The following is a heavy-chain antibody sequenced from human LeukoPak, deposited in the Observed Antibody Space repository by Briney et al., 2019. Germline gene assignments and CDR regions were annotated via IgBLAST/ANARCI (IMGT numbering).Heavy chain of an antibody. D-gene: IGHD4-17*01. CDR2: IVVGSGNT. Sequence: GASVKVSCKASGFTFTSSAVQWVRQARGQRLEWIGWIVVGSGNTNYAQKSQERVTITRDMSTSTAYMELSSLRSEDTAVYYCAAVMYGDYGDTDFDYWGQGTLVTVSS. V-gene: IGHV1-58*01. CDR3: AAVMYGDYGDTDFDY. CDR1: GFTFTSSA. J-gene: IGHJ4*02.